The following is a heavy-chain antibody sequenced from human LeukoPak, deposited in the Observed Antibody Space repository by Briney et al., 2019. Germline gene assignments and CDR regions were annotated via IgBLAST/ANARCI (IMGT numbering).Heavy chain of an antibody. CDR3: AKEGGFVVVPDPPDY. CDR2: IRYDGSNK. Sequence: GGSLRLSCAASGFTFSSYGMHWVRQAPGKGLEWVAFIRYDGSNKYYADSVKGRFTISRDNSKNTLYLQMNSLRAEDTAVYYCAKEGGFVVVPDPPDYWGQGTLVTVSS. CDR1: GFTFSSYG. J-gene: IGHJ4*02. V-gene: IGHV3-30*02. D-gene: IGHD2-2*01.